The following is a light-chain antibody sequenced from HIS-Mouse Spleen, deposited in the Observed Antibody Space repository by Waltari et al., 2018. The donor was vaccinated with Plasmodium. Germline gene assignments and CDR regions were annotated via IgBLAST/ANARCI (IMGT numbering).Light chain of an antibody. Sequence: DIQMTQSPSSLSASVGDRVTITCQASQDISNYLNWYQQKPGKAPKLLIYDASNLETGVPSRFSGIGSGTDLTCTISSLQPEDIATYYCQQYDNLPYTFGQGTKLEIK. CDR1: QDISNY. CDR2: DAS. CDR3: QQYDNLPYT. V-gene: IGKV1-33*01. J-gene: IGKJ2*01.